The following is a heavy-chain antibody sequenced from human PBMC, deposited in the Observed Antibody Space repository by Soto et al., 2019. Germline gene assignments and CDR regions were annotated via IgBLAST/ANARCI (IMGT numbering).Heavy chain of an antibody. V-gene: IGHV4-59*12. Sequence: SETLSLTCTVSGGSISSYYWSWIRQPPGKGLEWIGYIYYSGSTYYNPSLKSRVTISVDTSKNQFSLKLSSVTAADTAVYYCAREPSERQDTIFWTDNWFDPWGQGTLVTVSS. CDR3: AREPSERQDTIFWTDNWFDP. CDR2: IYYSGST. CDR1: GGSISSYY. D-gene: IGHD3-3*01. J-gene: IGHJ5*02.